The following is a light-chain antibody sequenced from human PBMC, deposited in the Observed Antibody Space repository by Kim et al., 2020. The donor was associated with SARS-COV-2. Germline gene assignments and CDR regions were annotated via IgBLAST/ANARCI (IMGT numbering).Light chain of an antibody. J-gene: IGKJ1*01. V-gene: IGKV3-11*01. Sequence: EIVLTQSPATLSLSPGERATLSCRASQNVDIYLAWYQQKPGQAPRLLIYDASNRATGVPARFSGSGSGTDFTLTISSLEPEDMAVYYCQQRDDWPRTFGQGTKVDIK. CDR3: QQRDDWPRT. CDR2: DAS. CDR1: QNVDIY.